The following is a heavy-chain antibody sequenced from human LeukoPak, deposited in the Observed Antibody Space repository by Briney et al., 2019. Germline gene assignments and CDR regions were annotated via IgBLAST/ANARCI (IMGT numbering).Heavy chain of an antibody. V-gene: IGHV1-18*01. CDR3: ASQMTTVSSDAFDI. CDR2: ISAYNGNT. J-gene: IGHJ3*02. Sequence: ASVKVSCKASGGTFSSYAISWVRQAPGQGLEWMGWISAYNGNTYYAQKLQGRVTMTTDTSTSTAYMELRSLRSDDTAVYYCASQMTTVSSDAFDIWGQGTMVTVSS. CDR1: GGTFSSYA. D-gene: IGHD4-17*01.